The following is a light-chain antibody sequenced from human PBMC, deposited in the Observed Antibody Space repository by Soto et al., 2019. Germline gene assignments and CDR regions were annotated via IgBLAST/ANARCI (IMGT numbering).Light chain of an antibody. J-gene: IGKJ1*01. V-gene: IGKV1-5*03. Sequence: DIQLTQSPSFVSASVGDRVTITCRASQGISSYLNWYQQKPGKAPKLLIYKASNLEDGVPSRFSGSGSGTEFTLTISSLQPDDFAVYYCQQYNSYSPWTFGQGTKVDNK. CDR2: KAS. CDR1: QGISSY. CDR3: QQYNSYSPWT.